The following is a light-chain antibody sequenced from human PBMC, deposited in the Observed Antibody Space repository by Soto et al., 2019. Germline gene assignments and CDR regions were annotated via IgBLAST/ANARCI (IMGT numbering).Light chain of an antibody. J-gene: IGKJ4*01. Sequence: ELVMTQSPATLSVSPGERATLSCRASQSVSSSLAWYQQNPGQAPRLLIFDASNRATGIPVRFSGSGSGTDLTITISSLEPEDGKVYYGQQHSNWPLTFGGGTKVDIK. CDR1: QSVSSS. V-gene: IGKV3-11*01. CDR3: QQHSNWPLT. CDR2: DAS.